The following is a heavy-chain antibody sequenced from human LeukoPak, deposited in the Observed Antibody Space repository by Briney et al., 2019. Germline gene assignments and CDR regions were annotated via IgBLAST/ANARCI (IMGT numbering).Heavy chain of an antibody. J-gene: IGHJ6*02. CDR3: TRIAARSYYYYGMDV. Sequence: SETLSLTCTVSGGSVSSGSYYWSWIRQPPGKGLEWIGYIYYSGSTNYNPSLKSRVTISVDTSKNQFSLKLSSVTAADTAVYYCTRIAARSYYYYGMDVWGQGTTVTVSS. D-gene: IGHD6-6*01. V-gene: IGHV4-61*01. CDR2: IYYSGST. CDR1: GGSVSSGSYY.